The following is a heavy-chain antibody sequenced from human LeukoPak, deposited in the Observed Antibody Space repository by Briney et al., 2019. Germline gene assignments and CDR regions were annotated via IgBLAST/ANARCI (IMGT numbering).Heavy chain of an antibody. D-gene: IGHD2-2*01. V-gene: IGHV3-7*01. Sequence: QPGGSLRLSCAASGFTFSSYWTSWVRQAPGKGLEWVANIKQDGSEKYYVDSVKGRFTISRDNAKNSLYLQMNSLRAEDTAVYYCARAPGDIVVVPAAMHYYYYMDVWGKGTTVTVSS. J-gene: IGHJ6*03. CDR3: ARAPGDIVVVPAAMHYYYYMDV. CDR1: GFTFSSYW. CDR2: IKQDGSEK.